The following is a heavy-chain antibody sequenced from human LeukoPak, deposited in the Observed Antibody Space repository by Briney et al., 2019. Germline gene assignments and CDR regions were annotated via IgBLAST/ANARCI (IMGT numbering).Heavy chain of an antibody. CDR3: ARNPDYGGYGWFDP. J-gene: IGHJ5*02. Sequence: RGGSLRLSCAASGFTVSSNYMSWVRQAPGKGLEWVSVIYSGGSTYYADSVKGRFTISRDNSKNTLYLQMNSLRAEDTAVYYCARNPDYGGYGWFDPWGQGTLVTVSS. V-gene: IGHV3-53*01. CDR2: IYSGGST. D-gene: IGHD4-17*01. CDR1: GFTVSSNY.